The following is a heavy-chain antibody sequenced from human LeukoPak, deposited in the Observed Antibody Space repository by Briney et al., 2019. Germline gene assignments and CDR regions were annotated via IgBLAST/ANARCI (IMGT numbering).Heavy chain of an antibody. CDR2: INPNSGGT. CDR1: GYTFTGYY. CDR3: ARDLMPTAAVLYMDV. J-gene: IGHJ6*03. V-gene: IGHV1-2*06. Sequence: GASVKVSCKASGYTFTGYYMHWVRQAPGQGLEWMGRINPNSGGTNYAQKFQGRVTMTRDTSISTAYMELSRLRSDDTAVYYCARDLMPTAAVLYMDVWGKGTTVTVSS. D-gene: IGHD6-13*01.